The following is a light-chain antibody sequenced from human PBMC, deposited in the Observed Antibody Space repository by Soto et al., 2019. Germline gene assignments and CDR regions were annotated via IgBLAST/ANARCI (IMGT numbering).Light chain of an antibody. J-gene: IGKJ1*01. V-gene: IGKV1-8*01. CDR1: QGISSY. CDR3: QQYYSYPRT. Sequence: AIRMTQSPSSFPASTGDRVTITCRASQGISSYLAWYQQKPGKAPKVLIYAASTLQSGVPSRFSGSGSGTDFTLTISCLQSEDFATYYCQQYYSYPRTFGQGTKVDIK. CDR2: AAS.